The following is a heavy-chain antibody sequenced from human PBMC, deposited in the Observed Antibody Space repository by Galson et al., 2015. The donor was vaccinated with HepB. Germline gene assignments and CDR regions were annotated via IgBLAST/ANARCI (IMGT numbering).Heavy chain of an antibody. Sequence: SVKVSCKASGYTFTSYAMHWVRQAPGQRLEWMGWINAGNGNTKYSQKFQGRVTITRDTSASTAYMELSSLRSEDTAVYYCARLAKEILTGRDDWGQGTLVTVSS. CDR3: ARLAKEILTGRDD. CDR2: INAGNGNT. CDR1: GYTFTSYA. J-gene: IGHJ4*02. V-gene: IGHV1-3*01. D-gene: IGHD3-9*01.